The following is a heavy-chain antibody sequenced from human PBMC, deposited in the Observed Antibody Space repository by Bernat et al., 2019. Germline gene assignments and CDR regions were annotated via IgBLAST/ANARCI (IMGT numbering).Heavy chain of an antibody. CDR1: GGSIRNSNYY. D-gene: IGHD2-2*01. CDR2: IYYSGST. J-gene: IGHJ6*02. V-gene: IGHV4-39*01. CDR3: ASSFYCGSISCYYYGMDV. Sequence: QQLQVSGPGLVKPSETLSLTCTVSGGSIRNSNYYWGWIRQPPGKGLEWIGNIYYSGSTYYNPSLKSRVTISVDTSKNQFSLKLSSVTAADTAVYYCASSFYCGSISCYYYGMDVWGQGTTVTVSS.